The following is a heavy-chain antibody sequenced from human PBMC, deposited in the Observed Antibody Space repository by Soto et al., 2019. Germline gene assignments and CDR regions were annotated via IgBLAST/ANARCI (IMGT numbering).Heavy chain of an antibody. V-gene: IGHV3-30*18. J-gene: IGHJ6*02. CDR3: AKDLRRGSIWYDGDYYYYGIDV. CDR2: ISYDGSNK. CDR1: GFTFSSYG. Sequence: GGSLRLSCAASGFTFSSYGMHWVRQAPGKGLEWVAVISYDGSNKYYADSVKGRFTISRDNSKNTLYLQMNSLRAEDTAVYYCAKDLRRGSIWYDGDYYYYGIDVWGQGTTVTVSS. D-gene: IGHD6-13*01.